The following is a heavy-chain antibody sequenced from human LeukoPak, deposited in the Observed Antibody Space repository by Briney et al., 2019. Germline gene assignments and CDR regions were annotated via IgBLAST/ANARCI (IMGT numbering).Heavy chain of an antibody. CDR3: ARGNSSGWYRDYYYYGMDV. Sequence: SSETLSLTCTVSGGSISSYYWSWIRQPPGKGLEWIGRIYTSGSTNYNPSLKSRVTMSVDTSKNQFSLKLSSVTAADTAVYYCARGNSSGWYRDYYYYGMDVWGQGTTVTVSS. CDR1: GGSISSYY. CDR2: IYTSGST. D-gene: IGHD6-19*01. V-gene: IGHV4-4*07. J-gene: IGHJ6*02.